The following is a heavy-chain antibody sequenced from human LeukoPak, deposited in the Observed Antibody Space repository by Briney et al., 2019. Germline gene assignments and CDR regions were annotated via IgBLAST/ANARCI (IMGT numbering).Heavy chain of an antibody. CDR1: GDTFTGYY. Sequence: ASVKVSCKASGDTFTGYYMHWVRQAPGQGLEWMGWINPNSGGTNYAQKFQGRVTMTRDTSISTAYMELSRLRSDDTAVYYCASDPLWGSGSYFSPNFDYWGQGTLVTVSS. V-gene: IGHV1-2*02. CDR2: INPNSGGT. CDR3: ASDPLWGSGSYFSPNFDY. D-gene: IGHD3-10*01. J-gene: IGHJ4*02.